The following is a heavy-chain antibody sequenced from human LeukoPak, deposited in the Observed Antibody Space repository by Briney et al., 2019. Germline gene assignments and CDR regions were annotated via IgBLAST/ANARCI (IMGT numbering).Heavy chain of an antibody. D-gene: IGHD6-13*01. V-gene: IGHV3-7*03. CDR3: ARDGKGIAAAGPPDYFDY. CDR2: IKPDGSQI. J-gene: IGHJ4*02. CDR1: GFTFSTYW. Sequence: GGSLRLSCAASGFTFSTYWMTWVRQAPGKGLEWVANIKPDGSQIYYVDSVKGRFTISRDNAKNSLYLQMNSLRAEDTAVYYCARDGKGIAAAGPPDYFDYWGQGTLVTVSS.